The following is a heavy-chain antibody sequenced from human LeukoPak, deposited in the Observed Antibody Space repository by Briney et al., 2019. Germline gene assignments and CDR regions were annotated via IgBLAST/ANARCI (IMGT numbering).Heavy chain of an antibody. CDR3: AKGGYYYMDV. V-gene: IGHV3-23*01. CDR1: GFTFSSYA. CDR2: ISRNDDRT. Sequence: GGSLRLSCSASGFTFSSYAMSWVRQAPGKGLEWVSSISRNDDRTYYADSVKGRFAISRDKSKNTLYLQMNSLRAEDTAVYYCAKGGYYYMDVWGKGTTVTVSS. D-gene: IGHD3-16*01. J-gene: IGHJ6*03.